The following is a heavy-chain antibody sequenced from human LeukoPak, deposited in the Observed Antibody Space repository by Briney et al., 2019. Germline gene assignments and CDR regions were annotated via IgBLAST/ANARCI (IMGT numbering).Heavy chain of an antibody. CDR3: AKDRSRSGWFLNWFDP. D-gene: IGHD6-19*01. V-gene: IGHV3-23*01. Sequence: GGSLRLSCAASGFTFSSYAMSWVRQAPGKGLEGVPAISGSGGSTYYADSVKSRFTISRDKSKNTLYLQMNSLRAEDTAVYYCAKDRSRSGWFLNWFDPWGQGTLVTVSS. CDR2: ISGSGGST. CDR1: GFTFSSYA. J-gene: IGHJ5*02.